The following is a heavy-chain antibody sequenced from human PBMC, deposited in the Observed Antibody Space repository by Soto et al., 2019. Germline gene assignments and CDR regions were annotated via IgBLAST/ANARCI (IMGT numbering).Heavy chain of an antibody. CDR3: TRDSGYSYGYL. V-gene: IGHV4-59*01. CDR2: FSYNAST. Sequence: PSETLSLTCTVSGGSISNYYWSWIRQPPGKGLEWIAYFSYNASTKYNPSLKSRVAMSVDTSKNQFSLKLSSVTAADTAVYYCTRDSGYSYGYLWGQGTLVTVSS. J-gene: IGHJ5*02. D-gene: IGHD5-18*01. CDR1: GGSISNYY.